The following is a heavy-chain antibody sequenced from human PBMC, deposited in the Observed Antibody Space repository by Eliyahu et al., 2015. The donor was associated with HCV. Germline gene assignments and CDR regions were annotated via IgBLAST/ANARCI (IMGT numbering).Heavy chain of an antibody. CDR2: IKPDGSVT. J-gene: IGHJ4*02. D-gene: IGHD3-22*01. Sequence: EVQLVESGGDLVQPGGSLRLSCAASGFTFGNFWMLWVRQAPGQGLQWLAQIKPDGSVTNYADSVQGRFTISRDNARNSLFLQMNSLRAEDTGLYYCAKDSSRYAPDYWGQGSLVTVSS. CDR1: GFTFGNFW. V-gene: IGHV3-7*04. CDR3: AKDSSRYAPDY.